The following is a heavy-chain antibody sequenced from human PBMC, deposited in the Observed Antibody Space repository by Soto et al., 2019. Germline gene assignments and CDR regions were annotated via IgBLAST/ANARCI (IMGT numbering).Heavy chain of an antibody. CDR2: ISAYNGNT. J-gene: IGHJ5*02. V-gene: IGHV1-18*01. D-gene: IGHD3-3*01. CDR3: ARRGGSGLHPGKLFAP. Sequence: QVQLVQSGAEVKKPGASVKVSCKASGYTFTSYGISWVRQAPGQGLEWMGWISAYNGNTNYAQKLQGRVTMTTDTXTXXAYKELRSLRSADTAVDYCARRGGSGLHPGKLFAPWGQGTLVTVSS. CDR1: GYTFTSYG.